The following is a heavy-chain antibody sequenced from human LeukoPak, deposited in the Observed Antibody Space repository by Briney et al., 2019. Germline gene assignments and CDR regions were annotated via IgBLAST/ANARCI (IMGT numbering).Heavy chain of an antibody. CDR1: GYTFTSYG. V-gene: IGHV1-2*02. J-gene: IGHJ3*02. Sequence: GASVKVSCKASGYTFTSYGISWVRQAPGQGLEWMGWINPNSGGTNYAQKFQGRVTMTRDTSISTAYMELSRLRSDDTAVYYCARVGGYYYDSSGYLGDAFDIWGQGTMVTVSS. D-gene: IGHD3-22*01. CDR2: INPNSGGT. CDR3: ARVGGYYYDSSGYLGDAFDI.